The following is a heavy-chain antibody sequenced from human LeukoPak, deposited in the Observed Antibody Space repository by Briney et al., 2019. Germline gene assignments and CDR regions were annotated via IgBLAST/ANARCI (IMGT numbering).Heavy chain of an antibody. D-gene: IGHD4-17*01. J-gene: IGHJ3*02. CDR1: GYTFTSYD. Sequence: ASVKDSCKASGYTFTSYDINWVRQATGQGLEWMGWMNPNSGNTGYAQKFQGRVTITRDTSASTAYMELSSLRSEDMAVYYCARATPTLRNAFDIWGQGTMVTVSS. CDR2: MNPNSGNT. V-gene: IGHV1-8*03. CDR3: ARATPTLRNAFDI.